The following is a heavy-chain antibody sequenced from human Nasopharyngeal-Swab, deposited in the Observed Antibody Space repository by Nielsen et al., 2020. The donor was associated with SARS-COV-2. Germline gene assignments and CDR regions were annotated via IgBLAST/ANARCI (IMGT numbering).Heavy chain of an antibody. CDR1: GGTFSSYA. D-gene: IGHD6-13*01. J-gene: IGHJ5*02. V-gene: IGHV1-69*13. CDR2: IIPIFGTA. CDR3: ALAAAGTRAVDP. Sequence: SVKVSCKASGGTFSSYAISWVRQAPGQGLEWMGGIIPIFGTANCAQKFQGRVTITADESTSTAYMELSSLRSEDTAVYYCALAAAGTRAVDPWGQGTLVTVSS.